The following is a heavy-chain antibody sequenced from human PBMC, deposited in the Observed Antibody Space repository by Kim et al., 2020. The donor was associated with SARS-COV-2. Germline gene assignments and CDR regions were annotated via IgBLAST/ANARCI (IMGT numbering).Heavy chain of an antibody. Sequence: GGSLRLSCAASGLTFSSSDMSWIRQAPGKGLEWLSVITPGGGSSYEDSVKGRVTISRDNSKNTVDLQMNNLRAEDTALYYCVPDPNWHFHWGQGTLVTVSS. CDR1: GLTFSSSD. CDR3: VPDPNWHFH. J-gene: IGHJ4*01. CDR2: ITPGGGS. D-gene: IGHD1-7*01. V-gene: IGHV3-23*01.